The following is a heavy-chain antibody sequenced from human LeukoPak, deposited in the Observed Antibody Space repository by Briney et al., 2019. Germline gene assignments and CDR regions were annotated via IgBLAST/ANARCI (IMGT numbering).Heavy chain of an antibody. D-gene: IGHD2-15*01. CDR3: ARLDCSGGSCYSNLGWFDP. J-gene: IGHJ5*02. V-gene: IGHV5-51*01. CDR2: IYPVDSKT. CDR1: GYNFTIYW. Sequence: GESLKISCKGSGYNFTIYWIGWVRQMPGKGLEWMGIIYPVDSKTRYSPSFQGQVTISADKSISTAYLQWSSLKASDTAMYYCARLDCSGGSCYSNLGWFDPWGQGTLVTVSS.